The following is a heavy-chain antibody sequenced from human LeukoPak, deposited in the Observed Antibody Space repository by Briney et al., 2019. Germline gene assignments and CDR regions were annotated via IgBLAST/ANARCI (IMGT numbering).Heavy chain of an antibody. CDR1: GGSISSSSYY. V-gene: IGHV4-39*01. D-gene: IGHD2-8*01. CDR2: IYYSGST. CDR3: ALVYASSWFDP. Sequence: RPSETLSLTCTVSGGSISSSSYYWGWIRQPPGKGLEWIGSIYYSGSTYYNPSLKSRVTISVDTSKNQFSLKLSSVTAADTAAYYCALVYASSWFDPWGQGILVTVSS. J-gene: IGHJ5*02.